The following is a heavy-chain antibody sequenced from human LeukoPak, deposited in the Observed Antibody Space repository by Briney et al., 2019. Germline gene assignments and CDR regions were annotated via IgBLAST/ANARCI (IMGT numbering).Heavy chain of an antibody. CDR3: AREIDFDWLLSYYFDY. V-gene: IGHV3-21*01. D-gene: IGHD3-9*01. CDR1: GFTFSSYS. J-gene: IGHJ4*02. Sequence: PGGSLRLSCAASGFTFSSYSMNWVRQAPGKGLEWVSSISSSSSYIYYADSMKGRFTISRDNAKNSLYLQMNSLRAKDTAVYYCAREIDFDWLLSYYFDYWGQGTLVTVSS. CDR2: ISSSSSYI.